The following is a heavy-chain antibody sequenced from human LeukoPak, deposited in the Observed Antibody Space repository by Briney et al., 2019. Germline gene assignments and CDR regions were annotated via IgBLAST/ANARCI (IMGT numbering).Heavy chain of an antibody. J-gene: IGHJ4*02. D-gene: IGHD6-19*01. CDR2: IFSSGTT. V-gene: IGHV4-59*02. CDR1: DGSVSNYY. CDR3: ARGLWRSGWYGY. Sequence: SETLSLTCTVSDGSVSNYYWSWIRQPPGKGLEWIGYIFSSGTTNYNPSLKSRVTISVDTSKNQFSLKLSSVTAADTAVYYCARGLWRSGWYGYWGQGTLVTVSS.